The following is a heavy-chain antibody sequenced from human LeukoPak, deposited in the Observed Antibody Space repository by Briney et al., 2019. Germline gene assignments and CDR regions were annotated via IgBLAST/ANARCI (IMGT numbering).Heavy chain of an antibody. CDR2: LSYDGNYK. V-gene: IGHV3-30*03. Sequence: GGSLRLSCAASGFTFSSYGMHWVRQAPGKGLEWVAVLSYDGNYKYYADSVKGRFATSRDNSENTLYLQMNSLRAEDTAVYYCARYAEYAVSTPCYWDQGTLVTVSA. CDR3: ARYAEYAVSTPCY. CDR1: GFTFSSYG. D-gene: IGHD2-8*01. J-gene: IGHJ4*02.